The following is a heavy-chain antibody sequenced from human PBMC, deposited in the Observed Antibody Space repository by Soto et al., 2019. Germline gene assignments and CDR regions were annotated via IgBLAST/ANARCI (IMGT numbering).Heavy chain of an antibody. CDR2: IYYSGST. CDR1: GGSISSYY. V-gene: IGHV4-59*01. J-gene: IGHJ5*02. CDR3: ARSASDFWSGYYKDLFDP. Sequence: SETLSLTCTVSGGSISSYYWSWIRQPPGKGLEWIGYIYYSGSTNYNPSLKSRVTISIDTSKNQFSLKLSSVTAADTAVYYCARSASDFWSGYYKDLFDPCGQGTLVTVSS. D-gene: IGHD3-3*01.